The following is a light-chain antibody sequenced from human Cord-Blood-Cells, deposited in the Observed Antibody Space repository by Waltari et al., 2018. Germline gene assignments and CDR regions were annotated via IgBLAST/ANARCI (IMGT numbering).Light chain of an antibody. CDR1: SSNLGSNT. J-gene: IGLJ3*02. Sequence: QSVLTQPPSASGTPGPRVTISCSGSSSNLGSNTANWYQQLPGSAPKLLIYSNNQRPSGVPDRFSGAKSGTSASRAISGLQAEDEADYYCAAWDDSLNGWVFGGGTKLTVL. V-gene: IGLV1-44*01. CDR2: SNN. CDR3: AAWDDSLNGWV.